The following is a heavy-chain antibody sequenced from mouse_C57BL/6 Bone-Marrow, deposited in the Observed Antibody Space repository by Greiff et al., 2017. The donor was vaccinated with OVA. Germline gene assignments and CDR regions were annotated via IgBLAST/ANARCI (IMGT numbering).Heavy chain of an antibody. CDR3: TTVVPWYCDV. CDR2: IDPENGDT. CDR1: GFNIKDDY. D-gene: IGHD1-1*01. V-gene: IGHV14-4*01. Sequence: VQLQQSGAELVRPGASVKLSCTASGFNIKDDYMHWVKQRPEPGLEWIGWIDPENGDTEYASKFQGKATITADTSSNTAYLQLSSLTSEDTAVYYCTTVVPWYCDVWGTGTTVTVSS. J-gene: IGHJ1*03.